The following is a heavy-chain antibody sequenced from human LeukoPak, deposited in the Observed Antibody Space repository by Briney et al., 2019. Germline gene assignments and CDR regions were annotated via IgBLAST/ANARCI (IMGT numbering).Heavy chain of an antibody. CDR3: ARQGLRYFDWLKVAPEGFDY. CDR2: IYYSGST. J-gene: IGHJ4*02. D-gene: IGHD3-9*01. V-gene: IGHV4-59*08. Sequence: SETLSLTCTVSGGSISSYHWSWIRQPPGKGLEWIGYIYYSGSTNYNPSLKSRVTISVKTSKNQFSLKLSSVTAADTAVYYCARQGLRYFDWLKVAPEGFDYWGQGTLVTVSS. CDR1: GGSISSYH.